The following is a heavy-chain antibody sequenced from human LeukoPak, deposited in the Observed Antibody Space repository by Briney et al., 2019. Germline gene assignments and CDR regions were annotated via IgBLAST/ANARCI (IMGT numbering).Heavy chain of an antibody. Sequence: PGGSLRLSCAPSGFTFSIYNMNWVREAPGKGLECVSSICSSSTYMYYADSVKGRFTISRDNAKNSLCLQMNSLSAEDTAVYYCASGTGANFDYWGQGTLVTVSS. CDR3: ASGTGANFDY. J-gene: IGHJ4*02. D-gene: IGHD3/OR15-3a*01. V-gene: IGHV3-21*01. CDR2: ICSSSTYM. CDR1: GFTFSIYN.